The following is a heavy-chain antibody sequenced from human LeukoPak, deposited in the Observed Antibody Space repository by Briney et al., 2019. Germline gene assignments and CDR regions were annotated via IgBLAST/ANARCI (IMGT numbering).Heavy chain of an antibody. CDR2: IYPGNSDT. V-gene: IGHV5-78*01. Sequence: GESLKISCKTSGYSFTSYWIHWVRQMPGKELEWMGSIYPGNSDTRYSPSFQGHVTISADSSSSTAYLQWSSLKASDTAMYYCARRGYCSGGSCYLDYWGQGTLVTVSS. CDR1: GYSFTSYW. D-gene: IGHD2-15*01. J-gene: IGHJ4*02. CDR3: ARRGYCSGGSCYLDY.